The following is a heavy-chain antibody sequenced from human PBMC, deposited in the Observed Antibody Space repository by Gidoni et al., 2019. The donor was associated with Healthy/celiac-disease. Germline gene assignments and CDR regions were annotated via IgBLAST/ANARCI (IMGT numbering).Heavy chain of an antibody. V-gene: IGHV1-18*01. CDR2: ISAYNG. Sequence: QVQLVQSGAEVKKPGASVKVSCKASGYTFTSYGISWVRQAPGQGLEWMGWISAYNGNTSTSTAYMELRSLRSDDTAVYYCARDGVERSGEFDYWGQGTLVTVSS. D-gene: IGHD6-25*01. CDR1: GYTFTSYG. J-gene: IGHJ4*02. CDR3: ARDGVERSGEFDY.